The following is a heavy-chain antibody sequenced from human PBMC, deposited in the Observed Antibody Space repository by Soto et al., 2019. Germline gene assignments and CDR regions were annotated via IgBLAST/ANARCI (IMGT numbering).Heavy chain of an antibody. V-gene: IGHV4-30-4*01. CDR2: IYYSGST. CDR1: GGSISSGDYY. Sequence: PSETLSLTCTVSGGSISSGDYYWSWIRQPPGKGLEWIGYIYYSGSTYYNPSLKSRVTISVDTSKNQFSLKLSSVTAADTALYYCAKESYNRRTDFDYWGQGTLVTVSS. J-gene: IGHJ4*02. CDR3: AKESYNRRTDFDY. D-gene: IGHD3-10*01.